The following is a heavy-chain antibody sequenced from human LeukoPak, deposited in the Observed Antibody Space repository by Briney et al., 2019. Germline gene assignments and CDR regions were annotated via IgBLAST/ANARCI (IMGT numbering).Heavy chain of an antibody. D-gene: IGHD6-19*01. V-gene: IGHV3-9*01. CDR3: ANTRYSSGWYYFDY. CDR2: ISWNSGSI. Sequence: HSGRSLRLSCAASGFTFDDYAMHWVRQAPGKGLEWVSGISWNSGSIGYADSVKGRFTISRDNAKNSLYLRMNSLRAEDTALYYCANTRYSSGWYYFDYWGQGTLVTVSS. CDR1: GFTFDDYA. J-gene: IGHJ4*02.